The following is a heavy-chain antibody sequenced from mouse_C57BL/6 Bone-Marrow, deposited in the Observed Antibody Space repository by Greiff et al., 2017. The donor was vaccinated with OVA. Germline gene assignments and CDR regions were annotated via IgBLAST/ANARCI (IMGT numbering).Heavy chain of an antibody. CDR3: ARSYHYGSSYCAMDY. J-gene: IGHJ4*01. CDR2: ISSGGSYT. D-gene: IGHD1-1*01. Sequence: EVMLVESGGDLVKPGGSLKLSCAASGFTFSSYGMSWVRQTPDKRLEWVATISSGGSYTYYPDSVKGRFTISRDNAKNTLYLQMSSLKSEDTAMYYCARSYHYGSSYCAMDYWGQGTSVTVSS. V-gene: IGHV5-6*01. CDR1: GFTFSSYG.